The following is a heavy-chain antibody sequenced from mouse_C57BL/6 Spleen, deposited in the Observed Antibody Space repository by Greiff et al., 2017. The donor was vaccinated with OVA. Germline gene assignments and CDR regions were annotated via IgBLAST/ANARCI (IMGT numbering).Heavy chain of an antibody. V-gene: IGHV1-80*01. D-gene: IGHD2-1*01. CDR3: ARDGNCFDY. CDR1: GYAFSSYW. J-gene: IGHJ2*01. Sequence: VQLQQSGAELVKPGASVKISCKASGYAFSSYWMNLVMQRPGEGLAWIGQSYPGDGDTIYNGKFKGNATLTTDKSSSPAYMELGRRTSEDTAVYICARDGNCFDYWGQGTTLTVSA. CDR2: SYPGDGDT.